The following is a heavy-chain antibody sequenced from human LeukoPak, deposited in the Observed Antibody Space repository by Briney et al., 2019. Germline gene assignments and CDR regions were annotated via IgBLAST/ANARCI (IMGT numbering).Heavy chain of an antibody. Sequence: GGSLRLSCAASGFTFSDYYMSWVRQAPGKGLEWVSAISGSGGSTYYADSVKGRFTISRDNSKNTLYLQMNSLRAEDTAVYYCAKDPDYYDSSGYYYGTLFDYWGQGPLVTVSS. J-gene: IGHJ4*02. CDR3: AKDPDYYDSSGYYYGTLFDY. CDR1: GFTFSDYY. D-gene: IGHD3-22*01. CDR2: ISGSGGST. V-gene: IGHV3-23*01.